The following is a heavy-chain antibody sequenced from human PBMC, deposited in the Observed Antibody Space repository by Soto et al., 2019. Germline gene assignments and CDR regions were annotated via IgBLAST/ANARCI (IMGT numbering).Heavy chain of an antibody. Sequence: PGGSLILSCPASGFTFSSYAMIWVRQAPGKGLEWVSAISGSGGSTYYADSLKGRFTISRENPKNTLYVQLNSLRAEESAVYYCANGGRSCTPVSLFVYWGQGTLVTVSS. CDR2: ISGSGGST. D-gene: IGHD6-13*01. CDR3: ANGGRSCTPVSLFVY. J-gene: IGHJ4*02. CDR1: GFTFSSYA. V-gene: IGHV3-23*01.